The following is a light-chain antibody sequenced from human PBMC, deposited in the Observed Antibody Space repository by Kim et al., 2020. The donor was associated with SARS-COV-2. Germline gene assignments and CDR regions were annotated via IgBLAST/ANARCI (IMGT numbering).Light chain of an antibody. CDR3: SSYRGPNSYV. CDR1: SSDISNYNF. CDR2: DVT. V-gene: IGLV2-14*03. Sequence: QSALPQPASVSGSPGQSITIPCTGTSSDISNYNFVSWYQKYPGKAPQIIIYDVTNRPPGVSDRFSGSKSGNTAFLTISGLQAEDEADYYCSSYRGPNSYVFGTGTKVTVL. J-gene: IGLJ1*01.